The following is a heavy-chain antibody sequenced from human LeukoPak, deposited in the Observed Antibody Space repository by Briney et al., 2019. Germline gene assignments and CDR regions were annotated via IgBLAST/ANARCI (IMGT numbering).Heavy chain of an antibody. CDR3: ARGREYSYGLYRSEIDY. D-gene: IGHD5-18*01. V-gene: IGHV1-8*01. J-gene: IGHJ4*02. CDR1: VYTFTSYD. Sequence: GASVKVSCKASVYTFTSYDINWVRQATGQGLEWMGWMNPNSGNTGYAQKFQGRVTMTRNTSISTAYMELSSLRSEDTAVYYCARGREYSYGLYRSEIDYWGQGTLVTVSS. CDR2: MNPNSGNT.